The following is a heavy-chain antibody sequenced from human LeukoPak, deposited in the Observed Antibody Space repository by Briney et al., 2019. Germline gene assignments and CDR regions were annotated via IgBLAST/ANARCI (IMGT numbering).Heavy chain of an antibody. V-gene: IGHV4-59*01. CDR2: IYYSGST. Sequence: SETLSLSCTVSGDSFRSYYWSWIRQPPGKGLEWIGYIYYSGSTNYNPSLKSRVTISVDTSKNQFSLKLNSVTAADTAVYYCARGRNLEWFDYWGQGTLVTVSS. CDR3: ARGRNLEWFDY. CDR1: GDSFRSYY. D-gene: IGHD3-3*01. J-gene: IGHJ5*01.